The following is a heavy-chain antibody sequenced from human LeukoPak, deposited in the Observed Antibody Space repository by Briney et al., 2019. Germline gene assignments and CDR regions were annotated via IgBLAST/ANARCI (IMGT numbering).Heavy chain of an antibody. Sequence: GGSLRLSCAASGFSFNYYNMNWVRQAPGKGLEWVSYISGSGSHKLYVDSVEGRFTISRDNAKNSLYLQMNSLRVEDTAVYYCARDAISGGGHDYWGQGTLVTVSS. V-gene: IGHV3-21*01. CDR3: ARDAISGGGHDY. CDR1: GFSFNYYN. J-gene: IGHJ4*02. CDR2: ISGSGSHK. D-gene: IGHD3-10*01.